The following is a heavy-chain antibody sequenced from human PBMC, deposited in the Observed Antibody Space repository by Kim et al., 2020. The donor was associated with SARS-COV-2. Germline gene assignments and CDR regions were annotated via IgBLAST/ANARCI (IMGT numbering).Heavy chain of an antibody. Sequence: SETLSLTCAVYGGSFSGYYWSWIRQPPGKGLEWIGEINHSGSTNYNPSLKSRVTISVDTSKNQFSLKLSSVTAADTAVYYCARIRCTGGVCYHYYYYYYMDVWGKGTTVTVSS. CDR2: INHSGST. V-gene: IGHV4-34*01. CDR3: ARIRCTGGVCYHYYYYYYMDV. J-gene: IGHJ6*03. D-gene: IGHD2-8*02. CDR1: GGSFSGYY.